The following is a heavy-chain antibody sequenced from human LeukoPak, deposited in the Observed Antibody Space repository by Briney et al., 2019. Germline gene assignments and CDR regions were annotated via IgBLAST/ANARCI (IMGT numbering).Heavy chain of an antibody. D-gene: IGHD2-15*01. CDR3: ARDPTLHCSGGSCYSGFDY. Sequence: SVKVSCKASGGTFSSYAISWVRQAPGQGLEWMGGIIPIFGTANYAQKFQGRVTITADESTSTAYMELSSLRSEDTAVYYCARDPTLHCSGGSCYSGFDYWGQGTLVTVSS. CDR2: IIPIFGTA. V-gene: IGHV1-69*13. CDR1: GGTFSSYA. J-gene: IGHJ4*02.